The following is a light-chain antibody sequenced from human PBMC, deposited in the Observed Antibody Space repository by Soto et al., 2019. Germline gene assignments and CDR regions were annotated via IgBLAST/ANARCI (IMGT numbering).Light chain of an antibody. Sequence: QSVLTQPPSESGTPGQRVTISCSGSSSNIGSNSVSWFQQLPGTAPKLLISNSNQRPSGVPDRFSGSKSGTSASLAISGLQSEDEADYFCAACDASLNAWVFGGGTKLTVL. CDR1: SSNIGSNS. CDR3: AACDASLNAWV. V-gene: IGLV1-44*01. CDR2: NSN. J-gene: IGLJ3*02.